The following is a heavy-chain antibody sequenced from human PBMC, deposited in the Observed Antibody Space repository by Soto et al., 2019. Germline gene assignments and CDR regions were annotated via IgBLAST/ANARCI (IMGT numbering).Heavy chain of an antibody. CDR1: GFTFSDYF. CDR3: GKGDTIFGVVDD. Sequence: VGSLRLSCAGSGFTFSDYFITWIRQAPGKGLEWISYINNDATYRKYADSVKGRFTVSRDNAKNSVFLQMNSLRPEDTALYYCGKGDTIFGVVDDWGPGTLVTVSS. CDR2: INNDATYR. D-gene: IGHD3-3*01. J-gene: IGHJ4*02. V-gene: IGHV3-11*06.